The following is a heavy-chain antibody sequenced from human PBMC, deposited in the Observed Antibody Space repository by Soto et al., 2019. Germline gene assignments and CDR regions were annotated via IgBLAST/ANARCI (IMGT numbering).Heavy chain of an antibody. CDR2: ISGSGGST. CDR3: AKDMGSRYNSFDP. J-gene: IGHJ5*02. Sequence: GGSLRRSCAASGFTFSRYAMSWVRQDPGKGLEWVSAISGSGGSTYYADYVKGRFTISRDNSKNTLYLQINSLRAEDTAVYYCAKDMGSRYNSFDPCGQGTLVTVSS. CDR1: GFTFSRYA. D-gene: IGHD3-10*01. V-gene: IGHV3-23*01.